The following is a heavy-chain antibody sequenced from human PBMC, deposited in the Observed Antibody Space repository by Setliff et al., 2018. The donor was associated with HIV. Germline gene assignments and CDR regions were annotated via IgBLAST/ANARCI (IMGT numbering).Heavy chain of an antibody. J-gene: IGHJ4*02. D-gene: IGHD1-1*01. CDR1: GYSISNGSY. CDR2: IYISGST. CDR3: ARERLSRLGFDY. Sequence: SETLSLTCNVSGYSISNGSYWGWIRQPPGKGLEWIANIYISGSTNYNPSLQSRVTISVDTSKNQFSLMLGSMTAADTAVYYCARERLSRLGFDYWGQGTLVTVSS. V-gene: IGHV4-38-2*02.